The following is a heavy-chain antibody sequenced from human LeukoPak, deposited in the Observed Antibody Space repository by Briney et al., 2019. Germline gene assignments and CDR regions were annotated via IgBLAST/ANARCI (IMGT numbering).Heavy chain of an antibody. CDR1: GCTFSSYA. V-gene: IGHV1-69*06. J-gene: IGHJ4*02. CDR3: ASPMDSSSWYEG. D-gene: IGHD6-13*01. CDR2: IIPIFGTA. Sequence: SVTVSCKGSGCTFSSYAISWVRQARGQGLEWMGVIIPIFGTANYAQKIQGRVTFTADKSTSTAYVELSSLRSEDTAVYYCASPMDSSSWYEGWGEGTLVTVSS.